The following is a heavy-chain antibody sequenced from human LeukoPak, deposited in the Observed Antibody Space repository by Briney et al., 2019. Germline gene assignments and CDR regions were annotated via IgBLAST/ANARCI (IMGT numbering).Heavy chain of an antibody. Sequence: PGGSLRLSCAASGFTFSSYAMHWVRQAPGKGLEWVAVISYDGSNKYYADSVKGRFTISRDNSKNTLYLQMNSLRAEDTAVYYCARDMGGYYYDSSGYYSYYFDYWGQRTLVTVSS. CDR1: GFTFSSYA. CDR2: ISYDGSNK. CDR3: ARDMGGYYYDSSGYYSYYFDY. J-gene: IGHJ4*02. V-gene: IGHV3-30-3*01. D-gene: IGHD3-22*01.